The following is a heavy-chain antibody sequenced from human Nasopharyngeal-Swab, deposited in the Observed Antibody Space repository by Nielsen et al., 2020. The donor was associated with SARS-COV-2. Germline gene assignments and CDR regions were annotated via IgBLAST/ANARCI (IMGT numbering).Heavy chain of an antibody. Sequence: GESLKISCAASGFTFSSYAMHWVRQAPGKGLEWVAVISYDGSNKYYADSVKGRFTISRDNSKNTLYLQMNSLRAEDTAVYYCAKAGSAEYFQHWGQGTLVTVSS. CDR2: ISYDGSNK. CDR3: AKAGSAEYFQH. D-gene: IGHD3-10*01. V-gene: IGHV3-30-3*01. CDR1: GFTFSSYA. J-gene: IGHJ1*01.